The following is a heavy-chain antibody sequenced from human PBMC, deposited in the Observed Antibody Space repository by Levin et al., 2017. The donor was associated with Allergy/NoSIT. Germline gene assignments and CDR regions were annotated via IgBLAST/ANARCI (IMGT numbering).Heavy chain of an antibody. CDR2: INPNSGGT. CDR1: GYTFTGYY. J-gene: IGHJ6*03. V-gene: IGHV1-2*06. D-gene: IGHD7-27*01. Sequence: ASVKVSCKASGYTFTGYYMHWVRQAPGQGLEWMGRINPNSGGTNYAQKFQGRVTMTRDTSISTAYMELSRLRSDDTAVYYCASQTGEHYYYYYMDVWGKGTTVTVSS. CDR3: ASQTGEHYYYYYMDV.